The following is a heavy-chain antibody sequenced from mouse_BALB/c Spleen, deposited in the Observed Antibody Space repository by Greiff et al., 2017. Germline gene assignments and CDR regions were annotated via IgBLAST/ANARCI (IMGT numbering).Heavy chain of an antibody. J-gene: IGHJ3*01. CDR1: GYAFSSYW. CDR3: ARRHY. D-gene: IGHD3-1*01. V-gene: IGHV1-80*01. Sequence: VKLMESGAELVRPGSSVKISCKASGYAFSSYWMNWVKQRPGQGLEWIGQIYPGDGDTNYNGKFKGKATLTADKSSSTAYMQLSSLTSEDSAVYFCARRHYWGQGTLVTVSA. CDR2: IYPGDGDT.